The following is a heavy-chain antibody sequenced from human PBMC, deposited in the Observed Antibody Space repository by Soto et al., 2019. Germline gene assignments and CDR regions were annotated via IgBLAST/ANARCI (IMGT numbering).Heavy chain of an antibody. CDR3: ASPTNGVSHFDY. CDR2: ISYDGSNK. D-gene: IGHD2-8*01. J-gene: IGHJ4*02. V-gene: IGHV3-30-3*01. Sequence: GGSLRLSCAASGFTFSSYAMHWVRQAPGKGLEWVAVISYDGSNKYYADSVKGRFTISRDNSKNTLYLQMNSLRAEDTAVYYCASPTNGVSHFDYWGQGTLVTVSS. CDR1: GFTFSSYA.